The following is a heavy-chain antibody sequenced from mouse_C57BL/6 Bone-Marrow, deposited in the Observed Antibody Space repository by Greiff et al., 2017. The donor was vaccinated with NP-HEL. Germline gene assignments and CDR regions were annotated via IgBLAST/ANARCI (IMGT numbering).Heavy chain of an antibody. V-gene: IGHV5-16*01. CDR3: AREGITTVGVDY. Sequence: DVKLVESEGGLVQPGSSMKLSCTASGFTFSDYYMAWVRQVPEKGLEWVANINYDGSSTYYLDSLKSRFIISRDNAKNILYLQMSSLKSEDTATYYCAREGITTVGVDYWGQGTTLTVSS. D-gene: IGHD1-1*01. CDR1: GFTFSDYY. CDR2: INYDGSST. J-gene: IGHJ2*01.